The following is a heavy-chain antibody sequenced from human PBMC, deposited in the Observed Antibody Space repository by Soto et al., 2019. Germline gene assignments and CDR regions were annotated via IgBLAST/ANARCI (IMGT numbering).Heavy chain of an antibody. V-gene: IGHV5-10-1*01. CDR1: GYSFTSYW. D-gene: IGHD3-3*01. Sequence: GESLKISCKGSGYSFTSYWISWVRQMPGTGLEWMGRIDPSDSYTNYSPSFQGHVTISADKSISTAYLQWSSLKASDTAMYYCARHQSSVLRFLEWFGMDVWGQGTTVTVSS. CDR2: IDPSDSYT. J-gene: IGHJ6*02. CDR3: ARHQSSVLRFLEWFGMDV.